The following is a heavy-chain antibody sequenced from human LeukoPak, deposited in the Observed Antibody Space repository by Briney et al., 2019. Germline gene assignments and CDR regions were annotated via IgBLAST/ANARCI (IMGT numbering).Heavy chain of an antibody. CDR1: GGSISSYY. V-gene: IGHV4-59*01. CDR2: IYYSGST. J-gene: IGHJ4*02. Sequence: PSETLSFTCTVSGGSISSYYWSWIRQPPGKGLEWIGYIYYSGSTNYNPSLKSRVTISVDTSKNQFSLKLSSVTAADTAVYYCARVSDDFWSGYYFDYWGQGTLVTVSS. D-gene: IGHD3-3*01. CDR3: ARVSDDFWSGYYFDY.